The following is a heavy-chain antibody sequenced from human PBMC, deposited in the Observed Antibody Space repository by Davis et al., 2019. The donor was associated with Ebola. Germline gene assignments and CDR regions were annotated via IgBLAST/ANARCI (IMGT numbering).Heavy chain of an antibody. J-gene: IGHJ4*02. D-gene: IGHD3-10*01. CDR3: ARVSWFGELLFTYPDY. CDR2: TYYRSKWYN. V-gene: IGHV6-1*01. Sequence: QTLSLTCAISGDSVSSNSAAWHWIRQSPSRGPEWLGRTYYRSKWYNDYAVSVKSRITINPDTSKNQFSLQLNSVTPEDTAVYYCARVSWFGELLFTYPDYWGQGTLVTVSS. CDR1: GDSVSSNSAA.